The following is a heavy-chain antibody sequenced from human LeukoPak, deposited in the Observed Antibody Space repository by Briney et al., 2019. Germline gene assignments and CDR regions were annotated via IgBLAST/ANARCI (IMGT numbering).Heavy chain of an antibody. D-gene: IGHD1-26*01. V-gene: IGHV4-30-4*01. Sequence: SETLSLTCTVSGGSISSGDYYWSWIRQPPGKGLEWIGYIYYSGSTYYNPSLKSRVTISVDTSKNQFSLKLSSVTAADTAVYYCARDHRDIVGGSGGSGDYWGQGTLVTVSS. J-gene: IGHJ4*02. CDR3: ARDHRDIVGGSGGSGDY. CDR1: GGSISSGDYY. CDR2: IYYSGST.